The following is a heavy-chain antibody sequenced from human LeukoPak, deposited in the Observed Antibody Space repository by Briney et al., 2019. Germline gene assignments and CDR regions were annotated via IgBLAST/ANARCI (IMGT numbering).Heavy chain of an antibody. J-gene: IGHJ3*02. CDR2: IYSGGST. V-gene: IGHV3-66*01. CDR1: GFTVSSNY. D-gene: IGHD2-2*01. CDR3: AKVVPAMSHAFDI. Sequence: GESLRLSCAASGFTVSSNYMSWVREAPGKGLEWVSVIYSGGSTYYADSVKCRFTISRDNSKNTLYLQMNSLRAEDTAVYYCAKVVPAMSHAFDIWGQGTMVTVSS.